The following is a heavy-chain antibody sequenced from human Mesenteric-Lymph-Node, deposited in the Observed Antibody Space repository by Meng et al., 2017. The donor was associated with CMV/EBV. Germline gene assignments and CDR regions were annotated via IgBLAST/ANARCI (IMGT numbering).Heavy chain of an antibody. J-gene: IGHJ4*02. D-gene: IGHD2-2*01. CDR1: GFTFSNAW. CDR2: IKSKYDGGTT. CDR3: ATGGYQIDY. Sequence: SCAGSGFTFSNAWMNWVRQAPGKGLEWVGRIKSKYDGGTTDYATPVKGRFTVSRDDSESTVYLQMNSLKIEDTAVYYCATGGYQIDYWGQGTLVTVSS. V-gene: IGHV3-15*01.